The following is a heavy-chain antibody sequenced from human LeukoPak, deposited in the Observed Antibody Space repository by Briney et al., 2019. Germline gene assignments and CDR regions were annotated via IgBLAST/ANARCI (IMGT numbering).Heavy chain of an antibody. V-gene: IGHV1-69*13. CDR1: GGTFSSYA. CDR3: ARSPLYNWNDVKYAFDI. J-gene: IGHJ3*02. Sequence: SVKVSCKASGGTFSSYAISWVRQAPGQGLEWMGGIIPIFGTANYAQKFQGRVTITADESASTAYMELSSLRSEDTAVYYCARSPLYNWNDVKYAFDIWGQGTMVTVSS. CDR2: IIPIFGTA. D-gene: IGHD1-20*01.